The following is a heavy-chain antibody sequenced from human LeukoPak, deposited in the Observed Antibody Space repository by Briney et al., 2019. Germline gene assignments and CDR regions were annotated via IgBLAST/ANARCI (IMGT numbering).Heavy chain of an antibody. CDR3: ASAPNYYVSSGSDH. CDR2: SSHSGSP. J-gene: IGHJ4*02. Sequence: SETLSLTCAVYGGSCSSYSWSWVRQPPGKGLEWIGESSHSGSPNYSPSLKSRVTMSLDTSRNQFSLRLNSVTAADTAVYYCASAPNYYVSSGSDHWGQGILVTVSS. V-gene: IGHV4-34*01. CDR1: GGSCSSYS. D-gene: IGHD3-22*01.